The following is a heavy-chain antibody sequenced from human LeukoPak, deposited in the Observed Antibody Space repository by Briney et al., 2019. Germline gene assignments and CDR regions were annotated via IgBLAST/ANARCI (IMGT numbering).Heavy chain of an antibody. V-gene: IGHV3-23*01. J-gene: IGHJ4*02. D-gene: IGHD3-22*01. CDR2: VAASGDDT. Sequence: GGSLRLSCAPSGFTLRSFVFSWLRHPRGEGLGCVSAVAASGDDTYYADSVKGSFNISRDNSNNLLYLQMDSQGAEGTSVYYCPRAHVVRPFDSWGQGTLVTVSS. CDR3: PRAHVVRPFDS. CDR1: GFTLRSFV.